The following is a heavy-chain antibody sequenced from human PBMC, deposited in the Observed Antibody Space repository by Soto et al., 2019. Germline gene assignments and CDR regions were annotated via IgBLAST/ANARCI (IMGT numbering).Heavy chain of an antibody. D-gene: IGHD3-22*01. CDR3: AKDALPHIRRPTMIGL. V-gene: IGHV3-30*18. CDR1: GFTFSSYG. CDR2: ISYDGSNK. Sequence: SGGSLRLSCAASGFTFSSYGMHWVRQAPGKGLEWVAVISYDGSNKYYADSVKGRFAISRDNSKNTLYLQMNSLRAEDTAVYYCAKDALPHIRRPTMIGLWGQGTPVTVSS. J-gene: IGHJ4*02.